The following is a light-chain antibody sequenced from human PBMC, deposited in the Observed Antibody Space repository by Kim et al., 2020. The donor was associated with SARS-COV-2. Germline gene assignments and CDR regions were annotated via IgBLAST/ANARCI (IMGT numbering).Light chain of an antibody. CDR3: SAFVDSDTWL. CDR2: DVT. V-gene: IGLV2-11*01. Sequence: GQSIISSCIGTNNDIGANNHVSWYQQHPGKAPQLMIYDVTKRPSGVSSRFSGSKSGNTASLTISGLQAEDEAHYSCSAFVDSDTWLFGGGTKVTVL. J-gene: IGLJ2*01. CDR1: NNDIGANNH.